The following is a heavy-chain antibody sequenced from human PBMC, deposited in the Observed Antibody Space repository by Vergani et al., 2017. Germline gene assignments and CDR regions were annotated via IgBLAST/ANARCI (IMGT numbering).Heavy chain of an antibody. J-gene: IGHJ6*02. D-gene: IGHD6-6*01. CDR2: ISSSSSYI. V-gene: IGHV3-21*01. Sequence: EVQLVESGGGLVQPGGSLRLSCAASGFTFSSYSMNWVRPAPGKGLEWFSSISSSSSYIYYADSVKGRFTISRDNAKNSLYLQMNSLRAEDTAVYYCARDNRRFTAPVSLSSSSLYYYYGMDVWGQGTTVTVSS. CDR3: ARDNRRFTAPVSLSSSSLYYYYGMDV. CDR1: GFTFSSYS.